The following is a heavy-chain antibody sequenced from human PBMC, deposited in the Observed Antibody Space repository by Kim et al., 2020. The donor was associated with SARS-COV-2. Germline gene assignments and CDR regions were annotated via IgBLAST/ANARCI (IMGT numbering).Heavy chain of an antibody. Sequence: YSQKCQGRVTITRDTSASTAYMELSSLRSEDTAVYYCARVGYSSTWYFDYWGQGTLVTVSS. V-gene: IGHV1-3*01. D-gene: IGHD6-13*01. J-gene: IGHJ4*02. CDR3: ARVGYSSTWYFDY.